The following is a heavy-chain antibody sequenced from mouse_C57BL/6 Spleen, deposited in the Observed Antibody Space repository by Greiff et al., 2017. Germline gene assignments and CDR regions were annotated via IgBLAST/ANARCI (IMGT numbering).Heavy chain of an antibody. Sequence: QVQLQQSGAELVRPGTSVKVSCKASGYAFTNYLIEWVKQRPGQGLEWIGVINPGSGGTNYNEKFKGKATLTADKSSSTAYMQLSSLTSEDSAVYFCARGNYEKYFDCWGQGTTLTVSS. V-gene: IGHV1-54*01. J-gene: IGHJ2*01. D-gene: IGHD2-1*01. CDR3: ARGNYEKYFDC. CDR1: GYAFTNYL. CDR2: INPGSGGT.